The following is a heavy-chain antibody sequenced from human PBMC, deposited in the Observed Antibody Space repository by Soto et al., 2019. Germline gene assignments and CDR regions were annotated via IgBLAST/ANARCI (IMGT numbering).Heavy chain of an antibody. CDR3: ARHATPSSSWYVWFDP. D-gene: IGHD6-13*01. CDR2: IYYSGST. Sequence: SETLSLTCTVSGGSISSSSYYWGWIRQPPGKGLEWIGSIYYSGSTYYNPSLKSRVTISVDTSKNQFSLKLSSVTAADTAVYNWARHATPSSSWYVWFDPGGQGTLVTVPS. CDR1: GGSISSSSYY. J-gene: IGHJ5*02. V-gene: IGHV4-39*01.